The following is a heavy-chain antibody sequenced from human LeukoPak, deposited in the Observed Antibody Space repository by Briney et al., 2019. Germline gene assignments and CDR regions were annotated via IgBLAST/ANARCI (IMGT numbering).Heavy chain of an antibody. CDR1: GFTFSNAW. CDR3: TTESLVVAISY. J-gene: IGHJ4*02. D-gene: IGHD2-15*01. CDR2: IKSKTGGGTT. V-gene: IGHV3-15*01. Sequence: GGSLRLSCAASGFTFSNAWMSWVRQAPGKGLEWVGRIKSKTGGGTTDYAAPVKGRFTISRDDSKNTLYLQMNSLKTEDTAVYYCTTESLVVAISYWGQGTLVTVSS.